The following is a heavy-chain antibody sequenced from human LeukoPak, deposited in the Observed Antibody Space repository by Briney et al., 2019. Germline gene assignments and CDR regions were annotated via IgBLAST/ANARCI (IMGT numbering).Heavy chain of an antibody. CDR1: GYTFTSYY. J-gene: IGHJ4*02. Sequence: GASVKVSCMASGYTFTSYYMNWVRQAPGQGLEWMGILNPSGGSTSYAQKFRGRVTMTRGTSTGTVYMELSSLRSEDTAVYYCARGSGIAVIYWGQGTLVTVSS. V-gene: IGHV1-46*01. CDR2: LNPSGGST. CDR3: ARGSGIAVIY. D-gene: IGHD6-19*01.